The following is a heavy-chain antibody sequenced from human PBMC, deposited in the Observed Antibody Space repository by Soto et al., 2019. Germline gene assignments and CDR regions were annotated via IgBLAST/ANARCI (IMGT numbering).Heavy chain of an antibody. CDR1: GFMFSGYA. CDR3: ARDSPPDY. Sequence: GGSLRLSCAGSGFMFSGYAMYWVRQAPGKGLEWVAVISYDGSNKNYADSVKGRFSISRDDSRNTLYLQMNSLRAEDTALYYCARDSPPDYWGQGTQVTVSS. J-gene: IGHJ4*02. V-gene: IGHV3-30-3*01. CDR2: ISYDGSNK.